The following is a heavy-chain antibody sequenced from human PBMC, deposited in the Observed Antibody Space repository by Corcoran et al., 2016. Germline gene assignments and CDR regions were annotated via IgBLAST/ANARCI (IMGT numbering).Heavy chain of an antibody. J-gene: IGHJ4*02. CDR1: GGSFSGYY. V-gene: IGHV4-34*01. D-gene: IGHD2-2*01. CDR2: INHSGST. CDR3: ARVSPRPSIIVVRLYYFDY. Sequence: QVQLQQWGAGLLKPSETLSLTCAVYGGSFSGYYWSWIRQSPGKGLEWIGEINHSGSTNYNPSLKSRVTISVDTSKNQFSLKLSSVTAADTAVYYCARVSPRPSIIVVRLYYFDYWGQGTLVTVSS.